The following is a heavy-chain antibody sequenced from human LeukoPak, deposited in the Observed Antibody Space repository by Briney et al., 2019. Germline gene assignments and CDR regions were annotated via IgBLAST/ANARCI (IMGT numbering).Heavy chain of an antibody. J-gene: IGHJ1*01. Sequence: AASVKVSCKASGYTLTSFSISWVRQAPGHGLEWMGWISAYNGYKDYAQKLQGRVTMTTETSTNTAYMELRSLRSDDTAVYYCVRRDCSGVSCYLPEYFRHWGQGTLVTVSS. CDR2: ISAYNGYK. D-gene: IGHD2-15*01. CDR1: GYTLTSFS. V-gene: IGHV1-18*01. CDR3: VRRDCSGVSCYLPEYFRH.